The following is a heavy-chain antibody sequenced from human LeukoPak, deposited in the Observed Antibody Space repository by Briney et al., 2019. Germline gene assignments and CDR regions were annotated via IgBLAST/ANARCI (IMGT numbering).Heavy chain of an antibody. D-gene: IGHD3-3*01. J-gene: IGHJ3*02. CDR3: ARRFEFGGLAFDI. CDR1: GYTFTGYY. V-gene: IGHV1-46*01. Sequence: ASVKVSCKASGYTFTGYYMYWVRQAPGQGLEWMGIINPSGGSTNYAQKFQGRVTMTRDTSTSTVYMELSSLRSEDTAVYYCARRFEFGGLAFDIWGQGTMVTVSS. CDR2: INPSGGST.